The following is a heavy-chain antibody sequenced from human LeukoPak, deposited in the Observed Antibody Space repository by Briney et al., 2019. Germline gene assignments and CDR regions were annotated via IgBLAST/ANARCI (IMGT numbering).Heavy chain of an antibody. CDR3: ARVYSSGGYYSPFDY. Sequence: PGGSLRLSCAASGFTFSSYAMHWVRQAPGKGLEWGAVISYDGSNKYYADSVKGRFTISRDNSKNTLYLQMNSLRAEDTAVYYCARVYSSGGYYSPFDYWGQGTLVTVSS. CDR1: GFTFSSYA. D-gene: IGHD3-22*01. V-gene: IGHV3-30*04. CDR2: ISYDGSNK. J-gene: IGHJ4*02.